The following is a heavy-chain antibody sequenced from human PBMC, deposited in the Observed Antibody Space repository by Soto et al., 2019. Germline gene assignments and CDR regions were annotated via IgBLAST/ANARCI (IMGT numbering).Heavy chain of an antibody. CDR3: ARRTVTPARRVDY. J-gene: IGHJ4*02. CDR1: GGSFSGYY. D-gene: IGHD4-17*01. Sequence: QVQLQQWGAGLLKPSETLSLTCAVYGGSFSGYYWSWIHQPPGKGLEWIGEINHSGSTNYNPSLTSRVNISVDTSKNQFSLKLSSVTAADTAVYYCARRTVTPARRVDYWGQGTLVTVSS. CDR2: INHSGST. V-gene: IGHV4-34*01.